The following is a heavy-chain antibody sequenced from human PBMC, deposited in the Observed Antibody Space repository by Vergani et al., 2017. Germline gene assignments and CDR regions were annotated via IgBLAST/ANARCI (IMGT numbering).Heavy chain of an antibody. V-gene: IGHV3-30*02. CDR2: IRSDESRR. J-gene: IGHJ4*03. CDR3: ANGGGRYCSGGTCYPEY. D-gene: IGHD2-15*01. Sequence: QVQLVESGGGVVQPGGSLRLSCAASGFTFNSYGMHWVRQAPGKGLEWVASIRSDESRRYYGDSMEGPFTISRDNSKNTLYLQMKSLRPEDTAVYYCANGGGRYCSGGTCYPEYWGQGTLVIVSS. CDR1: GFTFNSYG.